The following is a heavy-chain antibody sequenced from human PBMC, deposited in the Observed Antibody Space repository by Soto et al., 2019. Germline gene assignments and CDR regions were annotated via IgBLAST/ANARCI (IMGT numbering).Heavy chain of an antibody. CDR2: INHSGST. CDR3: ARVGYYYGSGMGY. D-gene: IGHD3-10*01. CDR1: GGSFSGYY. V-gene: IGHV4-34*01. Sequence: QVQLQQWGAGLLKPSETLSLTCAVYGGSFSGYYWSWIRQPPGKGLEWIGEINHSGSTNYNPSLKSRVTMAVDTSKNQFSLKLSSVTAADTAVYYCARVGYYYGSGMGYWGQGTLVTVSS. J-gene: IGHJ4*02.